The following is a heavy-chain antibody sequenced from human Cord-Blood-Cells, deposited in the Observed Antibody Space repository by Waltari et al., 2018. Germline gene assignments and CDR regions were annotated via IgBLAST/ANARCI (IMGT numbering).Heavy chain of an antibody. D-gene: IGHD3-22*01. Sequence: QVQLQQWGAGLLKPSETLSLTCAVYGGSFSGYYWSCIRQPPWKGLEWIGEINHSGSTNYNPSLKSRVTISVDTSKNQFSLKLSSVTAADTAVYYCARGQYYDSSGYYYYFDYWGQGTLVTVSS. CDR2: INHSGST. J-gene: IGHJ4*02. CDR3: ARGQYYDSSGYYYYFDY. V-gene: IGHV4-34*01. CDR1: GGSFSGYY.